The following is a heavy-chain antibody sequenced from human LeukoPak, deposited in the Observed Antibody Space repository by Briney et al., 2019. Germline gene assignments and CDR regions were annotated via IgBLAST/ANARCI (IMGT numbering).Heavy chain of an antibody. CDR3: ARLGSYAYYYDSSGYYY. Sequence: SETLSLTCAVYGGSFSGYYWSWIRQPPGKGLEWIGEINHSGSTNYNPSLKSRVTISVDTSKNQFSLKLSSVTAADTAVYYCARLGSYAYYYDSSGYYYWGQGTLVTVSS. J-gene: IGHJ4*02. V-gene: IGHV4-34*01. CDR2: INHSGST. CDR1: GGSFSGYY. D-gene: IGHD3-22*01.